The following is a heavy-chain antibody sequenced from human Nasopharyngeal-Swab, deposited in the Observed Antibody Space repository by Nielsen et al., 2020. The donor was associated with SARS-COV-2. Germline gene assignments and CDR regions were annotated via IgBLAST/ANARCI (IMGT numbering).Heavy chain of an antibody. J-gene: IGHJ2*01. D-gene: IGHD2-2*01. CDR2: INPKSGGT. V-gene: IGHV1-2*02. CDR3: ARNPDCTSTICYNDWYFDL. Sequence: ASVKVSCKASADTFSGYYIHWVRQAPGQGLEWMGWINPKSGGTNFAQKFRGRVSMTRDTSMTTAYMELSRLTSDDTAVYYCARNPDCTSTICYNDWYFDLWGRGTLVTVSS. CDR1: ADTFSGYY.